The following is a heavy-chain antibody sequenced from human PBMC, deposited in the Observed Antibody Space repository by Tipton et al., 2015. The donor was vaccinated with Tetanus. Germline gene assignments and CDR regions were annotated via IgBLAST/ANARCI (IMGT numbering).Heavy chain of an antibody. CDR2: IYQNGDA. Sequence: TLFLTCTVSGGSISSFYWYWIRQPPGKGLEWIAYIYQNGDANYNPSLQSRVTISVDTSKNQFSLQLAFVTAADTAIYYCARERIEAFYYHGLDVWGSGTTVTVSS. V-gene: IGHV4-59*01. CDR1: GGSISSFY. J-gene: IGHJ6*04. CDR3: ARERIEAFYYHGLDV. D-gene: IGHD2-21*01.